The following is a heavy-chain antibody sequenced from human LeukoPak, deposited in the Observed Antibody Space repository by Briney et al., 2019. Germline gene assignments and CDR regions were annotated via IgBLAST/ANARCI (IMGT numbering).Heavy chain of an antibody. Sequence: ASVKVSCKASGYTFTTSGVSWVRQAPGQGLEWMGWINPNSGGTNYAQKFQGRVTMTRDTSISTAYMELSRLRSDDTAVYYCARGGVPAATVMDVWGKGTTVTVSS. CDR3: ARGGVPAATVMDV. V-gene: IGHV1-2*02. CDR1: GYTFTTSG. D-gene: IGHD2-2*01. J-gene: IGHJ6*03. CDR2: INPNSGGT.